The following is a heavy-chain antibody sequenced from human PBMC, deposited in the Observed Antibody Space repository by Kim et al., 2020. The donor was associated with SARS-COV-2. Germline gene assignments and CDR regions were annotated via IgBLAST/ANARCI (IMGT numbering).Heavy chain of an antibody. J-gene: IGHJ3*02. Sequence: GGSLRLSCAASGFTFDDYAMHWVRQAPGKGLEWVSGISWNSGSIGYADSVKGRFTISRDNAKNSLYLQMNSLRAEDTALYYCAKSVTHSRGANAFDIWGQGTMVTVSS. CDR3: AKSVTHSRGANAFDI. CDR1: GFTFDDYA. CDR2: ISWNSGSI. V-gene: IGHV3-9*01. D-gene: IGHD3-10*01.